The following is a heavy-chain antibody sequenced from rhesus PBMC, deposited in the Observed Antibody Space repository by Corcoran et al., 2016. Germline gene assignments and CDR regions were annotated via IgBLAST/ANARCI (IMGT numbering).Heavy chain of an antibody. V-gene: IGHV1-111*02. Sequence: EVQLVQSGAEVKKPGASVKISCKASGYPFTDYYLHWARQAPGKGLEGMVRVDPEDGAATHAQKFQDRVTITADTTTDTAYTELSSLRSEDTAVYYCATVKGSWGQGVLVTVSS. CDR2: VDPEDGAA. J-gene: IGHJ4*01. CDR3: ATVKGS. CDR1: GYPFTDYY.